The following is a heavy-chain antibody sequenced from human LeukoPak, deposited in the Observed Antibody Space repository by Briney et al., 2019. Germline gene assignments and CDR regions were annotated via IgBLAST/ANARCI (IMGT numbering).Heavy chain of an antibody. D-gene: IGHD5-18*01. CDR2: ISYDGSNK. Sequence: GGSLRLSCAASRFIFSIYGMHWVRQAPGNGLEWVALISYDGSNKYYTDSVKGRFTISRDNSKNTLYLQMDSLRAEDTAVYYCAKDRGYSYGYFDNWGQGTLVTVSS. J-gene: IGHJ4*02. CDR3: AKDRGYSYGYFDN. V-gene: IGHV3-30*18. CDR1: RFIFSIYG.